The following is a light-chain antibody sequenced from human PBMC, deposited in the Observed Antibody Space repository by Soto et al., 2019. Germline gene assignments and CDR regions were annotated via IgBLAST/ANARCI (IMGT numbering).Light chain of an antibody. CDR3: CSYAGSSTLV. CDR1: SSDVGSYNL. J-gene: IGLJ2*01. CDR2: EVS. V-gene: IGLV2-23*02. Sequence: QSALTQPASVSGSPGQSITISCTGTSSDVGSYNLVSWYQQHPGKAPKLTIYEVSKRPSGVSNRFSGSKSGNTASLTISGVQAEDEADYYCCSYAGSSTLVFGGGTKVTVL.